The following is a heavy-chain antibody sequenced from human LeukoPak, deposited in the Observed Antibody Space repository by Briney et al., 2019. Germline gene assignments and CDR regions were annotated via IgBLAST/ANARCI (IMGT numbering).Heavy chain of an antibody. CDR2: IHPSGGTT. CDR3: ARDTDSSGWQGAFDV. J-gene: IGHJ3*01. CDR1: GYTFTTYY. V-gene: IGHV1-46*01. Sequence: ASVTVSCTASGYTFTTYYIHWVRQAPGQGLEWMGIIHPSGGTTTYAQKFQGRVTLTRDTSASTVYMELSSLRSEDTAIYHCARDTDSSGWQGAFDVWGQGTMVTVSS. D-gene: IGHD6-19*01.